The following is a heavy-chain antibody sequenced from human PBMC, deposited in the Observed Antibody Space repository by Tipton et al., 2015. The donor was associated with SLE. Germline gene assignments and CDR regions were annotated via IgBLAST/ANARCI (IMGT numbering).Heavy chain of an antibody. J-gene: IGHJ4*02. V-gene: IGHV4-61*02. Sequence: TLSLTCTVSGGSISSGNYYWSWIRQPAGKGLEWIGRVYASGSANHNPSLKSRVTISVDTSKNQFSLKLSSVTAADTAVYYCARAQQWLDGGFDYWGQGTLVTVSS. CDR1: GGSISSGNYY. D-gene: IGHD6-19*01. CDR3: ARAQQWLDGGFDY. CDR2: VYASGSA.